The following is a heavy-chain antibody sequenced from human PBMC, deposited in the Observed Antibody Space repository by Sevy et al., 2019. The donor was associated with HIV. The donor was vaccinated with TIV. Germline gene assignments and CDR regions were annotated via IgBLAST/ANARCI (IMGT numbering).Heavy chain of an antibody. D-gene: IGHD4-17*01. CDR1: GITLSSYA. Sequence: GGSLRLSCAASGITLSSYAMSWVRQAPGKGLEWVSAISTSGGSTYYADSVKGRFTISRDTSRNTLYLQMNSLRAADTAVYYCAKDLYGDYSLGVDYGGLGTLVTVSS. J-gene: IGHJ4*02. CDR3: AKDLYGDYSLGVDY. CDR2: ISTSGGST. V-gene: IGHV3-23*01.